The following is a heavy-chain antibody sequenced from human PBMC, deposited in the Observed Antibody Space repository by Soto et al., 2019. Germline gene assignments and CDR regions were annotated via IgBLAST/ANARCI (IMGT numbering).Heavy chain of an antibody. D-gene: IGHD1-26*01. CDR3: ARDGSQTDNYYYAMDV. J-gene: IGHJ6*02. CDR1: GFTLSAYS. CDR2: ISSSGTI. Sequence: AGSLRLSCAASGFTLSAYSLDWVRRATGRGLEWVAYISSSGTIHYANSVKGRFTISRDNAKNSLYLQMDSLRDDDTAVYYCARDGSQTDNYYYAMDVWGQGTTDTVSS. V-gene: IGHV3-48*02.